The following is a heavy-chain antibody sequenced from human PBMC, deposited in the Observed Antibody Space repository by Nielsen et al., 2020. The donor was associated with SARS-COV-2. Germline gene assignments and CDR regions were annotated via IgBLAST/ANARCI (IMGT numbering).Heavy chain of an antibody. CDR1: GFTFSDYY. CDR2: ISSSSSYT. J-gene: IGHJ5*02. D-gene: IGHD6-13*01. Sequence: GESLKISCAASGFTFSDYYMSWIRQAPGKGLEWVSYISSSSSYTNYADSVKGRFTISRDNAKNSLYLQMNSLRAEDTAVYYCAREPIAADHWGQGTLVTVSS. CDR3: AREPIAADH. V-gene: IGHV3-11*05.